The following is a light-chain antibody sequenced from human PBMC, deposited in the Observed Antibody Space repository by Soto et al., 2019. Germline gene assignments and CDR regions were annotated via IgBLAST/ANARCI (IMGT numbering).Light chain of an antibody. CDR2: DSS. J-gene: IGKJ4*01. Sequence: IQMTQSPSSLSASVGDRVTITCQASQDISNYLNWYQQKPGRAPKILIYDSSNLETGVPSRFSASGSGTDFIFTISSLQPEDFATYYCQQFANLPLTFGGGTKVEIK. V-gene: IGKV1-33*01. CDR1: QDISNY. CDR3: QQFANLPLT.